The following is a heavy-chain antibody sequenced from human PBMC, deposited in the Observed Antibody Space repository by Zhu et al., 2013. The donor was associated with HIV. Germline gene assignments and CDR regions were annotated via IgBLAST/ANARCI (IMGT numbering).Heavy chain of an antibody. V-gene: IGHV1-69*01. CDR1: GGTFSSYA. CDR2: IIPIFGTA. CDR3: ARVAAAGTLRVLIYYYYYGMDV. Sequence: QVQLVQSGAEVKKPGSSVKVSCKASGGTFSSYAISWVRQAPGQGLEWMGGIIPIFGTANYAQKFQGRVTITADESTSTAYMELSSLRSEDTAVYYCARVAAAGTLRVLIYYYYYGMDVWGQGTDGHRLL. D-gene: IGHD6-13*01. J-gene: IGHJ6*02.